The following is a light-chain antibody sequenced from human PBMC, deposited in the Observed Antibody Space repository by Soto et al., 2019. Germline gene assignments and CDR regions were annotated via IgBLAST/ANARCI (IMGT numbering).Light chain of an antibody. CDR1: SSNIGAGYD. V-gene: IGLV1-40*01. J-gene: IGLJ1*01. Sequence: QSVLTQPPSVSGAPGQRITISCTGSSSNIGAGYDVHWYQQLPGTAPKVLIYGNSNRPSGVPDRFSGFKSGTSASLAITGLQAEDEADYYCQSYDSSLSGYVFGSGTKLTVL. CDR3: QSYDSSLSGYV. CDR2: GNS.